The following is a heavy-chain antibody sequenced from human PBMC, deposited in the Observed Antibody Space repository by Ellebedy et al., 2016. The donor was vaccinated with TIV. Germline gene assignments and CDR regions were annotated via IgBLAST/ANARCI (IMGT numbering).Heavy chain of an antibody. CDR1: GITFSSYA. J-gene: IGHJ4*02. CDR2: ISSSSSYI. CDR3: AKGSSLFDY. V-gene: IGHV3-21*04. Sequence: GESLKISCSTSGITFSSYAMNWVRQAPGKGLQWVSSISSSSSYIYYADSVKGRFTISRDNAKNTLDLHMNSLRAEDTAVYYCAKGSSLFDYWGQGTLVTVSS.